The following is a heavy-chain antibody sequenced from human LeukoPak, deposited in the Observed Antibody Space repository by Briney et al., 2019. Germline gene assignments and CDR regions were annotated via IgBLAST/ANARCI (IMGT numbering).Heavy chain of an antibody. CDR2: INPSGSRP. V-gene: IGHV1-46*01. D-gene: IGHD1-26*01. Sequence: ASVKVSCKSSGYTFTSHYIHWVRQAPGQGLEWMGIINPSGSRPIYAQNFEGRVTMTRDTSTSTVYMELSGLISEDTAVYYCARDGSRSWTYYYYYMDVWGKGTTVTVSS. CDR3: ARDGSRSWTYYYYYMDV. CDR1: GYTFTSHY. J-gene: IGHJ6*03.